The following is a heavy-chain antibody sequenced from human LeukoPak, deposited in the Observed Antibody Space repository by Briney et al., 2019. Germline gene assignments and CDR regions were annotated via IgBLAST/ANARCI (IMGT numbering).Heavy chain of an antibody. J-gene: IGHJ6*02. CDR3: ARGTTWSYYGMDV. CDR2: IYYSGST. D-gene: IGHD1-7*01. Sequence: PSETLSLTCTVSGGSISSYYWSWIRQPPGKGLEWIGYIYYSGSTNYNPSLKSRVTISVDTSKNQFSLKLSSVTAADTAVYYRARGTTWSYYGMDVWGQGTTVTVSS. CDR1: GGSISSYY. V-gene: IGHV4-59*01.